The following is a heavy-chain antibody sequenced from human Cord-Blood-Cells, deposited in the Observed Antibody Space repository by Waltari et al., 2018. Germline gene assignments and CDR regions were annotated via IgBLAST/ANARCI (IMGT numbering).Heavy chain of an antibody. Sequence: QVQLVESGGGVVQPGRSLRHACAASGFTFSSSGMHWVRQAPGKGLEWVAVIWYDGSNKYYADSVKGRFTISRDNSKNTLYLQMNSLRAEDTAVYYCARDGLGYWGQGTLVTVSS. V-gene: IGHV3-33*01. CDR1: GFTFSSSG. CDR3: ARDGLGY. CDR2: IWYDGSNK. J-gene: IGHJ4*02.